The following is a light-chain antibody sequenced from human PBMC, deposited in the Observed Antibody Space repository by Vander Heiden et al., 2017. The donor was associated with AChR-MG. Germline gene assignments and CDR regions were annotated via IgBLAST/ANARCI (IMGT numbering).Light chain of an antibody. CDR3: QVGDSSSAV. CDR2: DDS. J-gene: IGLJ3*02. Sequence: SYVLTPPPSVSVAPGKTARMTCGGNKSGSKSVHRYQQKPGQAPVLVVDDDSDRPSGIPERCSGSNSGNTATLTMSRAEAGDEDDYYCQVGDSSSAVFGGGTKLTVL. CDR1: KSGSKS. V-gene: IGLV3-21*03.